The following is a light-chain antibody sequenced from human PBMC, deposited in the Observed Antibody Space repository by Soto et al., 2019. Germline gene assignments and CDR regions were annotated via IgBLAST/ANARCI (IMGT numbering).Light chain of an antibody. CDR1: LNIYFKSNNRNY. Sequence: DIVMAQSPDSLRVSPGGRATIRCTSSLNIYFKSNNRNYLAWYQQKSGQPPKLLIYWASTRESGVPDRFSGSGSGTDFTLTISSLQAEDVAVYYCQQYYSAPFTFGGGTKV. J-gene: IGKJ4*01. V-gene: IGKV4-1*01. CDR3: QQYYSAPFT. CDR2: WAS.